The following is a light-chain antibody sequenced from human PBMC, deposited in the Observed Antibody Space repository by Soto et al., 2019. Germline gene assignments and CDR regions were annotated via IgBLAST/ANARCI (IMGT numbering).Light chain of an antibody. CDR3: QQYGSFPHT. CDR1: QSINSRY. CDR2: GAS. Sequence: EIMRTQSPATLSVSHGERATLSCRSSQSINSRYLAWYQQKPGQAPRLLIYGASNRATGIPDNFSGSGSGTDFILTISRLEPDDFAVYYCQQYGSFPHTFGGGTKVDVK. V-gene: IGKV3-20*01. J-gene: IGKJ4*01.